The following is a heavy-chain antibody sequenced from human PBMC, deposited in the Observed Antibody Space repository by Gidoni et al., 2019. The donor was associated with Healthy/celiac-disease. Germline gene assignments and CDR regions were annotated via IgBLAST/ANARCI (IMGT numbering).Heavy chain of an antibody. CDR2: INHSGST. CDR1: GGSFSGYY. V-gene: IGHV4-34*01. D-gene: IGHD2-15*01. CDR3: ARGVSYCSGGSCYPPGYYYYGMDV. Sequence: QVQLQQWGAGLLKPSETLYLTGAVYGGSFSGYYWSWLRQPPGKGLEWIGEINHSGSTNYNPSLKSRVTISVDTSKNQFSLKLSSVTAADTAVYYCARGVSYCSGGSCYPPGYYYYGMDVWGQGTTVTVSS. J-gene: IGHJ6*02.